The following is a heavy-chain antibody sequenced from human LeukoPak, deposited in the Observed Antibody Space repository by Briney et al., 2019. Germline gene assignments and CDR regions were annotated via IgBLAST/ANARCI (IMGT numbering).Heavy chain of an antibody. CDR1: GFTFSSYV. D-gene: IGHD3-3*01. CDR2: ISYDGSNK. CDR3: ARDPEFREWSLTFDY. Sequence: PGRSLRLSCAASGFTFSSYVMHWVRQAPGKGLEWVAVISYDGSNKYYADSVKGRFTISRDNSKNTLYLQMNSLRAEDTAVYYCARDPEFREWSLTFDYWGQGTLVTVSS. V-gene: IGHV3-30*04. J-gene: IGHJ4*02.